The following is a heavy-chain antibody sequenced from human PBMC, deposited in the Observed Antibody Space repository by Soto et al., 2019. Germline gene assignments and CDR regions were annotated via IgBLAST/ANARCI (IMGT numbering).Heavy chain of an antibody. Sequence: EVQLLEAGGGLVQPGGSLRLSCSACGFTFSSYAMRWVRQAPGKGREWVSAISGSGGSTYYADSVQGRFTISIDNSKITLYLQMNCLRAQYTDVYYCARSRSRWYFEYWGQVTLVIV. CDR1: GFTFSSYA. D-gene: IGHD6-19*01. J-gene: IGHJ4*02. CDR2: ISGSGGST. CDR3: ARSRSRWYFEY. V-gene: IGHV3-23*01.